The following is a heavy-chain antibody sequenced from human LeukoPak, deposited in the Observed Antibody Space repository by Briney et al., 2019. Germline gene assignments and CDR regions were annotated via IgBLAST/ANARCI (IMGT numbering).Heavy chain of an antibody. CDR1: GFTFSSYW. CDR2: IKSDGSST. J-gene: IGHJ1*01. Sequence: PGGSLRVSCAGSGFTFSSYWMHWVRQAPGKGLVWVSRIKSDGSSTSYADSVKGRFTIARDNAKNTLYLQMNSLRPEDTAVYYCARNDYLEDWGQGTLVTVPS. CDR3: ARNDYLED. V-gene: IGHV3-74*01.